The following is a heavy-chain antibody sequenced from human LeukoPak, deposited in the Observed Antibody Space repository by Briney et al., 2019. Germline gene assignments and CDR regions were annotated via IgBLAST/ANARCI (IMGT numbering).Heavy chain of an antibody. J-gene: IGHJ4*02. D-gene: IGHD3-22*01. CDR3: ARESLEGGGITMIPRGTYFDY. CDR2: IIPILGIA. V-gene: IGHV1-69*04. CDR1: GGTFSSYA. Sequence: SVKVSCKASGGTFSSYAISWVRQAPGQGLEWMGRIIPILGIANYAQKFQGRVTITADKSTSTAYMELSSLRSEDTAVYYCARESLEGGGITMIPRGTYFDYWGQGTLVTVSS.